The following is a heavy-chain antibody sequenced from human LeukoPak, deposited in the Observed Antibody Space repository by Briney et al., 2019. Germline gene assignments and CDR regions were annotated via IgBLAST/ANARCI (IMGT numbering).Heavy chain of an antibody. Sequence: SETLSLTCTVSGGSISSGDYYWSWIRQPPGKGLEWIGYIYYSGSTYYNPSFKSRVTISVDTSKNQLSLKLRSVTAADTAVYYCAREGAAYCGGDCYNWGQGNLVTASS. CDR2: IYYSGST. CDR1: GGSISSGDYY. CDR3: AREGAAYCGGDCYN. D-gene: IGHD2-21*02. V-gene: IGHV4-30-4*01. J-gene: IGHJ4*02.